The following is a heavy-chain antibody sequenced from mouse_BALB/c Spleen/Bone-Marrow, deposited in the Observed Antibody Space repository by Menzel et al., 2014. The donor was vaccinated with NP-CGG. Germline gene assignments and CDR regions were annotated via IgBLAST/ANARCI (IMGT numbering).Heavy chain of an antibody. CDR1: GFNIKDYY. Sequence: EVQLQQSGAELVRPGASVKLSCTASGFNIKDYYMHWVKQRPEQGLEWIGWIDPENGDTEYAPKFQGKATMTADTSSNTAYLQLSSLTSEDTAVYYCSYGNFAMDYWGQGTSVTVSS. J-gene: IGHJ4*01. V-gene: IGHV14-4*02. CDR3: SYGNFAMDY. CDR2: IDPENGDT. D-gene: IGHD2-1*01.